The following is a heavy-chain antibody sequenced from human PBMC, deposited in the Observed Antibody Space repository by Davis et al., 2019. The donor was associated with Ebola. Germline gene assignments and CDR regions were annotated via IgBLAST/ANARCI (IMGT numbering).Heavy chain of an antibody. CDR3: AKAIVVVPAAIFNGMDV. V-gene: IGHV3-23*01. J-gene: IGHJ6*02. CDR2: ISGSGGST. Sequence: GESLKISCAASGFTFSSYAMSWVRQAPGKGLEWVSAISGSGGSTYYADSVKGRFTISRDNSKNTLYLQMNSLRAEDTAVYYCAKAIVVVPAAIFNGMDVWGQGTTVTVSS. CDR1: GFTFSSYA. D-gene: IGHD2-2*01.